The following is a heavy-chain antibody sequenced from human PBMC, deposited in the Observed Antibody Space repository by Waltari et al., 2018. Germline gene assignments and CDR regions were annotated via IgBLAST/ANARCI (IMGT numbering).Heavy chain of an antibody. Sequence: QVQLQESGPGLVKPSETLSLTCTVSGGSISSYYWSWIRQPPGKGLEWIGYIYYSGSNNYNPAVKSRVTISVDTSKNQFSLKLSSVTAADTAVYYCARQPHLPPGYSSGRFTQENYFDYWGQGTLVTVSS. J-gene: IGHJ4*02. CDR1: GGSISSYY. CDR2: IYYSGSN. V-gene: IGHV4-59*01. CDR3: ARQPHLPPGYSSGRFTQENYFDY. D-gene: IGHD6-19*01.